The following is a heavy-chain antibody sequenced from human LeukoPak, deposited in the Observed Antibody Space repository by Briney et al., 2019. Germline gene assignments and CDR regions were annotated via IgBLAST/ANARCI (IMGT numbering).Heavy chain of an antibody. Sequence: GGSLRLSCPASGLTISSYWMHWVRQAPGKGLVWVSRINSDGNSITYADSVKGRFTISRDNAKNTLYLQMNSLRAEDTAVYYCAKGGTTVVDYWGQGTLVTVSS. J-gene: IGHJ4*02. V-gene: IGHV3-74*01. CDR3: AKGGTTVVDY. D-gene: IGHD4-23*01. CDR1: GLTISSYW. CDR2: INSDGNSI.